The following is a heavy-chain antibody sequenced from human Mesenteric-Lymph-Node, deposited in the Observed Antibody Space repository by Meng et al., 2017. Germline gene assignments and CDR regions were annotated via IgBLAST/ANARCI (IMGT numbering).Heavy chain of an antibody. CDR2: IYYSGST. Sequence: VQRQGSGPGLVKPSQTLSLTWTVAGGSISSGGYYWSWTRQNPGKGLEWIGYIYYSGSTYYNPSLKSRVTISVDTSKNQFSLKLSSVTAADTAVYYCARNDAGTSDYWGQGTLVTVSS. V-gene: IGHV4-31*02. D-gene: IGHD6-13*01. CDR1: GGSISSGGYY. J-gene: IGHJ4*02. CDR3: ARNDAGTSDY.